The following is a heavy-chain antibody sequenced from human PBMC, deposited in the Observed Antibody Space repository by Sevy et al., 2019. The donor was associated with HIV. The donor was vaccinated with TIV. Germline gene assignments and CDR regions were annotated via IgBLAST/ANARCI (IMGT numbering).Heavy chain of an antibody. J-gene: IGHJ5*02. D-gene: IGHD1-26*01. CDR2: ISGGGDST. Sequence: GGSLRLSCAASGFTFSSYAMSWVRQAPGKGLEWVSAISGGGDSTYYADSVKGRFPISRDNSKNTLYLQMTSLRAEDTAVYYCAKDRGGSYIFDPWGQGTLVTVSS. CDR3: AKDRGGSYIFDP. V-gene: IGHV3-23*01. CDR1: GFTFSSYA.